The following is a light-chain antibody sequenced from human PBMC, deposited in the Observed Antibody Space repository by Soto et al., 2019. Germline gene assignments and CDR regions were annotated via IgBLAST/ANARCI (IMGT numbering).Light chain of an antibody. Sequence: SALTQPASVSGSPGQSITISCTGTSSDVGNNNYVSWYQHNPGRAPKVMICDVTNRPSGVSNRFSGSKSGNTASLTISGLQAEDEADYYCSSFTGSSYVFGTGTKLTVL. CDR3: SSFTGSSYV. CDR1: SSDVGNNNY. J-gene: IGLJ1*01. CDR2: DVT. V-gene: IGLV2-14*03.